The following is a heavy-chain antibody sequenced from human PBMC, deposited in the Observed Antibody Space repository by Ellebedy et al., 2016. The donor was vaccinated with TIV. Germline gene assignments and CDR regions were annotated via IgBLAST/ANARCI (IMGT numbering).Heavy chain of an antibody. CDR2: ICYLGSN. Sequence: SETLSLTXSVSGGSIISSSYCWGWIRQPPGKGLEWIGSICYLGSNYYKPSLKSRVTISVDTSKNQFSVKLSSVTAADTAVYYCAKQGLSESNRPAIFDYWGPGTLVTVSS. CDR3: AKQGLSESNRPAIFDY. D-gene: IGHD1-26*01. CDR1: GGSIISSSYC. V-gene: IGHV4-39*01. J-gene: IGHJ4*02.